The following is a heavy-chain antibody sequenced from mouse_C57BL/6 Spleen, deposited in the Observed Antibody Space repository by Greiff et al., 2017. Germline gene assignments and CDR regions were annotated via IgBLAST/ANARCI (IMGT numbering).Heavy chain of an antibody. CDR2: IYPGSGNT. Sequence: VQLQQSGAELVRPGASVKLSCKASGYTFTDYYINWVKQRPGPGLEWIARIYPGSGNTYYNEKFKGKATLTAEKSSSTAYMQLSSLTSEDSAVYFCARRGLQGYAMDYWGQGTSVTVSS. J-gene: IGHJ4*01. CDR1: GYTFTDYY. V-gene: IGHV1-76*01. D-gene: IGHD2-13*01. CDR3: ARRGLQGYAMDY.